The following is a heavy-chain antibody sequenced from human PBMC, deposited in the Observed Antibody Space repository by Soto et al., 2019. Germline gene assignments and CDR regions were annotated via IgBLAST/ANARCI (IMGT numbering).Heavy chain of an antibody. CDR1: NARMG. V-gene: IGHV2-26*01. J-gene: IGHJ4*02. D-gene: IGHD7-27*01. CDR2: IFSNDNK. CDR3: ARIQSGDAGGYFDD. Sequence: QVTLKESGPVLMKPTETLTLTCTVSNARMGVSWIRQPPGKALEWLAHIFSNDNKFYSTSLKNRLTISKDSSKSQVVLTMTNMDPVDTATYYCARIQSGDAGGYFDDWGQGTLVTVSS.